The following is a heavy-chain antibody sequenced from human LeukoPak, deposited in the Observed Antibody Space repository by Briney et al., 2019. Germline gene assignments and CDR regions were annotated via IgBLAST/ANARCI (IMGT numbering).Heavy chain of an antibody. V-gene: IGHV4-39*07. CDR2: IYYSGST. D-gene: IGHD6-19*01. CDR3: ARGDGSGVYYFDY. CDR1: GGSISSSSYY. J-gene: IGHJ4*02. Sequence: SETLSLTCTVSGGSISSSSYYWGWIRQPPGKGLDGIGSIYYSGSTYYNPSLKSRVTMSVDTSKNQFSLKLSSVTAADTAVYYCARGDGSGVYYFDYWGQGTLVTVSS.